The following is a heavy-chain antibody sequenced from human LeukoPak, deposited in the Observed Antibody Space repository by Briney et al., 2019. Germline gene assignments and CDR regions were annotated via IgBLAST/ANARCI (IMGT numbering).Heavy chain of an antibody. CDR1: GFTFSNAW. V-gene: IGHV3-15*01. Sequence: SGGPLRLSCAASGFTFSNAWMRWVRQAPRKGLEWVGRIKSKTDGGTTDYAAPVKGRFTISRDDSKNTLYLQMNSLKTEDTAVYYCLRDWYGSGSYWQIRESYFDYWGQGTLVTVSS. J-gene: IGHJ4*02. CDR2: IKSKTDGGTT. CDR3: LRDWYGSGSYWQIRESYFDY. D-gene: IGHD3-10*01.